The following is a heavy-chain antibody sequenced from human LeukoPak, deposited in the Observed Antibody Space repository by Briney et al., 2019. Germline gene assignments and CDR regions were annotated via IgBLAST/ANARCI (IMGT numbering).Heavy chain of an antibody. Sequence: GASVKVSCKASGYTFTDYSIHWVRQAPGQGLEWMGWVPPKNGDTSYTQKFQGRGTMTRDMSISTAHMELSKLTSDDTAVYYCAREIVHSGGDCWGQGTLVIVSS. CDR2: VPPKNGDT. V-gene: IGHV1-2*02. J-gene: IGHJ4*02. CDR3: AREIVHSGGDC. D-gene: IGHD1-26*01. CDR1: GYTFTDYS.